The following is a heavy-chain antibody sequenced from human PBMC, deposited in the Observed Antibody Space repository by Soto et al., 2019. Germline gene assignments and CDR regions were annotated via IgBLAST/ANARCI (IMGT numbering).Heavy chain of an antibody. CDR1: GFTFSRYW. J-gene: IGHJ4*01. V-gene: IGHV3-74*01. CDR3: ARDNWNAY. CDR2: IHNDGSTT. Sequence: GGSLRLSCAASGFTFSRYWMHWVRQAPGKGLMWVSRIHNDGSTTRYADSVKGRFTISRDNAKNTLYLQMSSLRVEDTAVYYGARDNWNAYWGQGTLVTVSS. D-gene: IGHD1-20*01.